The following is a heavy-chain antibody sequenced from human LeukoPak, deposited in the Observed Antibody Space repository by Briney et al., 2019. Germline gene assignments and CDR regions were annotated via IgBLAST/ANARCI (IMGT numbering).Heavy chain of an antibody. D-gene: IGHD2-2*01. Sequence: SETLSLTCTVSGGSISSSSYYWGWIRQPPGKGLEWIGSIYYSGSTYYNPSLKSRVTISVDTSKNQFSLKLSSVTAADTAVYYCARGRRVRPIVVVPAAFQHWGQGTLVTVSS. V-gene: IGHV4-39*01. CDR1: GGSISSSSYY. J-gene: IGHJ1*01. CDR2: IYYSGST. CDR3: ARGRRVRPIVVVPAAFQH.